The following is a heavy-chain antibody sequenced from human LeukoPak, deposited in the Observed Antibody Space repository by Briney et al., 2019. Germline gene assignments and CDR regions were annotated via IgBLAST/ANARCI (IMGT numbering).Heavy chain of an antibody. CDR1: GGSFSGYY. CDR2: INHTGST. J-gene: IGHJ4*02. Sequence: SETLSLTCAVYGGSFSGYYWSWIRQPPGKGLEWIGEINHTGSTNYNTSLKSRVTISVDTSKNQFSLKLSSVTAADTAVYYCARDRLITFGGVIVTLPYFDYWGQGTLVTVSS. V-gene: IGHV4-34*01. D-gene: IGHD3-16*02. CDR3: ARDRLITFGGVIVTLPYFDY.